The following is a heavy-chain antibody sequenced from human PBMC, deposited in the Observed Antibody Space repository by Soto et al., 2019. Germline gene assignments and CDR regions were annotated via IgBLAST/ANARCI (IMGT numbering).Heavy chain of an antibody. Sequence: SVKVSCKASGGTFSSYAISWVRQAPGQGLEWMGGIIPIFGTANYAQKFQGRVTITADESTSTAYMELSSLRSEDTAVYYCARDAFTLYYYDSSGYYTPDAFDIWGQGTMVTVSS. CDR3: ARDAFTLYYYDSSGYYTPDAFDI. CDR2: IIPIFGTA. J-gene: IGHJ3*02. D-gene: IGHD3-22*01. V-gene: IGHV1-69*13. CDR1: GGTFSSYA.